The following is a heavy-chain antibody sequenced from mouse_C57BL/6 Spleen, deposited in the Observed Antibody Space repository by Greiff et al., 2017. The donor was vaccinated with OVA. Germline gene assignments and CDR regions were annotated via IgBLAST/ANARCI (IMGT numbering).Heavy chain of an antibody. CDR2: IWTGGGT. CDR3: ARKGNYDYDWAFDY. CDR1: GFSLTSYA. J-gene: IGHJ2*01. D-gene: IGHD2-4*01. Sequence: VQLQQSGPGLVAPSQSLSITCTVSGFSLTSYAISWVRQPPGKGLEWLGVIWTGGGTNYNSALKSRLSISKDNSKSQVFLKMNSLQTDDTARYYCARKGNYDYDWAFDYWGQGTTLTVSS. V-gene: IGHV2-9-1*01.